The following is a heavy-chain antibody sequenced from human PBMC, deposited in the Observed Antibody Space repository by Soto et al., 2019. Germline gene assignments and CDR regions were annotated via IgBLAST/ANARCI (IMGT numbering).Heavy chain of an antibody. V-gene: IGHV2-5*01. CDR1: GFSLSTSQVG. CDR3: ANLNTRGYYFDY. Sequence: SGPTLVNPTQTLTLTCTFSGFSLSTSQVGVGWIRQPPGKALEWLAHVYWNDDKYYSLSLKSRLTISKDTSKSQVVLTMTNMDPVDTATYYCANLNTRGYYFDYWGQGALVTV. J-gene: IGHJ4*02. CDR2: VYWNDDK.